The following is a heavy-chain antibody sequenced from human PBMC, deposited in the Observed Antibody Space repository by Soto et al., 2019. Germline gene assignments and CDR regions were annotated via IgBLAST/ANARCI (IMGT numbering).Heavy chain of an antibody. D-gene: IGHD3-3*01. CDR2: INWNGANI. J-gene: IGHJ4*02. CDR3: AKGQPYYDFWSPFDS. CDR1: GFTLDDYA. V-gene: IGHV3-9*01. Sequence: GGSLRLSCAASGFTLDDYAVYWVRQAPGKGLEWVSGINWNGANIGYADSVKGRFTISRDNAKNSLYLQMNSLRAEDTALYYCAKGQPYYDFWSPFDSWGQGTLVTVSS.